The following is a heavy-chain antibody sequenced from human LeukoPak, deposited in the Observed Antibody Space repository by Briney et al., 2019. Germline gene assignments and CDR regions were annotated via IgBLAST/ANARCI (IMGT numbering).Heavy chain of an antibody. Sequence: GGSLRLSCAASGFTVSSNCMSWVRQAPGKGLEWVSVIYSGGSTYYADSVKGRFTISRDNSKNTLYLQMNSLRAEDTAVYYCARDRYGGNRYYYYGMDVWGQGTTVTVSS. CDR1: GFTVSSNC. CDR3: ARDRYGGNRYYYYGMDV. J-gene: IGHJ6*02. CDR2: IYSGGST. V-gene: IGHV3-53*01. D-gene: IGHD4-23*01.